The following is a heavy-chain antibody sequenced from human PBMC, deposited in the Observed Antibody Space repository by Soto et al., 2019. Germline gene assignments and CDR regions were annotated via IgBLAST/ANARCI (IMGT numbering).Heavy chain of an antibody. J-gene: IGHJ4*02. Sequence: ASVKVSCKASGYTFTSYYMHWVRQAPGQGLEWMGIINPSGGSTSYAQKFQGRVTMTRDTSTSTVYMELSSLRSEDTAVYYCASPLGYCSGGSCDALVYWGQGTLVTVS. V-gene: IGHV1-46*03. D-gene: IGHD2-15*01. CDR1: GYTFTSYY. CDR3: ASPLGYCSGGSCDALVY. CDR2: INPSGGST.